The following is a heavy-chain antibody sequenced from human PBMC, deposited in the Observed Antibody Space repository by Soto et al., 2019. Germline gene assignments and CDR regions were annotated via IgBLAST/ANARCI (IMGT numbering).Heavy chain of an antibody. CDR1: GGSISSSSYY. D-gene: IGHD2-8*01. CDR3: ARHSSVLMVYAAWFDL. V-gene: IGHV4-39*01. CDR2: IYYSGST. Sequence: SETLSLTCTVSGGSISSSSYYWGWIRQPPGKGLEWIGSIYYSGSTYYNPSLKSRVTISVDTSKNQFSLKLSSVTAADTAVYYCARHSSVLMVYAAWFDLWGQGTLVTVSS. J-gene: IGHJ5*02.